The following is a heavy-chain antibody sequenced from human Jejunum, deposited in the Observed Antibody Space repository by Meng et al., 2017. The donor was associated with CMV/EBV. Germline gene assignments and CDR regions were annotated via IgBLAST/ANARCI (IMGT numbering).Heavy chain of an antibody. Sequence: VSGASISGSPYFWGWIRQSPGKGLEWIESVYDSGSSYCNPSLKSRATISIDRSNNQFSLALTSVTAADTAVYYCARHSDTSAYFWGQGIRVTVSS. J-gene: IGHJ4*02. D-gene: IGHD5-18*01. CDR3: ARHSDTSAYF. CDR1: GASISGSPYF. CDR2: VYDSGSS. V-gene: IGHV4-39*01.